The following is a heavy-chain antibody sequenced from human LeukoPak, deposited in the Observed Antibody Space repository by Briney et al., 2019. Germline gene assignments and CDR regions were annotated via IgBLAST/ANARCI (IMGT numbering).Heavy chain of an antibody. D-gene: IGHD3-10*01. CDR1: GYTFTSYG. V-gene: IGHV3-30*16. CDR2: KSYDGSNK. CDR3: ARDRSRGRFGELFPLDY. Sequence: SCKASGYTFTSYGISWVRQAPGQGLEWMAVKSYDGSNKYYADSVKGRFTISRDNSKNTLYLQMNSLRAEDTAVYYCARDRSRGRFGELFPLDYWGQGTLVTVSS. J-gene: IGHJ4*02.